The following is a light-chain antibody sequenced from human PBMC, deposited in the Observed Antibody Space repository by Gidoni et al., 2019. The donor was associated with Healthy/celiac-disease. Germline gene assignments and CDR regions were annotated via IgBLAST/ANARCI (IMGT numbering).Light chain of an antibody. CDR2: QES. Sequence: SYELTQPPSVSVSPGQTARITCSGDKLGDKYACWYQQKPGQSPVLVIYQESKRPSGIPERFSGSNSGNTATLTISGTQAMDEADYDCQAWDSSTGGYVFGTGTKVTVL. CDR3: QAWDSSTGGYV. J-gene: IGLJ1*01. CDR1: KLGDKY. V-gene: IGLV3-1*01.